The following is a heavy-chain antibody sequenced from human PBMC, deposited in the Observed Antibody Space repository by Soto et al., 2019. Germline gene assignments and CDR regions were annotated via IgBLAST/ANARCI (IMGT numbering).Heavy chain of an antibody. Sequence: VHLQQWGAGLLRPSETLSLTCTVSGESFGAYYWSWIRQSPGKGLEWIGEVYHSGDTKYNPSLKNRVTISEDPSKNQFSLRMTSMTAADTGVYYCARGFSNSVTTRFDSWGQGTLVTVSS. CDR3: ARGFSNSVTTRFDS. V-gene: IGHV4-34*01. CDR1: GESFGAYY. CDR2: VYHSGDT. D-gene: IGHD4-17*01. J-gene: IGHJ4*02.